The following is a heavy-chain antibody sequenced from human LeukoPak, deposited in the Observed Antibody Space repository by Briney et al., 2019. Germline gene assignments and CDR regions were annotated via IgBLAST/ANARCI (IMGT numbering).Heavy chain of an antibody. V-gene: IGHV3-30*02. Sequence: GGSLRLSCAASGFTFSSYGMHWVRQAPGKGLEWVAFIRYDGSNKYYADSVKGRFTISRDNSKNTLYLQMNSLRAGDTAVYYCAKEVSGSSGSFFDYWGQGTLVTVSS. J-gene: IGHJ4*02. CDR2: IRYDGSNK. CDR1: GFTFSSYG. D-gene: IGHD6-19*01. CDR3: AKEVSGSSGSFFDY.